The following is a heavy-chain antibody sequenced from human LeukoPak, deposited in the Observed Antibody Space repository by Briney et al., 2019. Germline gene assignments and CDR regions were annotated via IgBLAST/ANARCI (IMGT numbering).Heavy chain of an antibody. CDR2: INTNTGNP. J-gene: IGHJ6*02. D-gene: IGHD2-2*01. Sequence: ASVKVSCKASGYTFTSYAMNWVRQAPGQGLEWMGWINTNTGNPTYAQGFTGRFLFSLDTSVGTAYLQISSLKAEDTAVYYCARGEASTRYYYYGMDVWGQGTTVTVSS. CDR1: GYTFTSYA. CDR3: ARGEASTRYYYYGMDV. V-gene: IGHV7-4-1*02.